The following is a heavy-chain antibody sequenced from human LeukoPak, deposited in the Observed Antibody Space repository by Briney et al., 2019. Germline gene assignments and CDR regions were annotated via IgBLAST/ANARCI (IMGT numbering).Heavy chain of an antibody. CDR2: LYSSGIT. V-gene: IGHV4-4*07. CDR3: ARENSNSSDTKRSFDY. J-gene: IGHJ4*02. Sequence: SETLSLTCTVSGGSISSYFWTWIRQPAGKGLEWIGRLYSSGITNYNPSLKSRVTMSLDTSKNQFSLTLSSVTAADTAVYYCARENSNSSDTKRSFDYWGQGTPVTVSS. CDR1: GGSISSYF. D-gene: IGHD6-6*01.